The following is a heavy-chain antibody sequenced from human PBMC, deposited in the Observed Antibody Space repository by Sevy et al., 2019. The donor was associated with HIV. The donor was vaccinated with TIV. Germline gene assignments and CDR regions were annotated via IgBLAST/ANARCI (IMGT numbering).Heavy chain of an antibody. CDR1: GYTFTTYY. D-gene: IGHD1-26*01. CDR2: IIPSGGST. Sequence: ASVKVSCKASGYTFTTYYVHWVRQAPGQGLEWMGIIIPSGGSTTYAQKFQGRVTMTRDTSTSTVYMELGGLISDDTAVYYCASGTGVWGQGTLVTVSS. V-gene: IGHV1-46*01. J-gene: IGHJ4*02. CDR3: ASGTGV.